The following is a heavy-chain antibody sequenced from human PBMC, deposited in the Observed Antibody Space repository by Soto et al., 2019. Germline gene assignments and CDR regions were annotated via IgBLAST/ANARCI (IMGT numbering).Heavy chain of an antibody. CDR3: ARDPSRNSFDY. D-gene: IGHD1-7*01. V-gene: IGHV3-33*01. CDR2: IWYDGSDK. CDR1: GFAFSGYG. J-gene: IGHJ4*02. Sequence: QVQLVESGGGVVQPGRSLRLSCAASGFAFSGYGMHWVRQAPGKGLEWVAVIWYDGSDKYYADSVKGRFTISRDNSKNTLYLQMNSLRDEDTAVYYCARDPSRNSFDYWGQGTLVTVSS.